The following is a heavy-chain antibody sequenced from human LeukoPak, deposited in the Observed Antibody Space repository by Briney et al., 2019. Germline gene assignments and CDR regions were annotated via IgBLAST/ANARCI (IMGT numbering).Heavy chain of an antibody. Sequence: SVKVSCKTSGGTFSSYGITWVRQAPGQGLGWMGRIIPIFGTANYAQKFQGRVTITADESTSTAYMELSSLRSEDTAVYYCARGGEGGWPLYFDYWGQGTLVTVSS. J-gene: IGHJ4*02. V-gene: IGHV1-69*13. CDR3: ARGGEGGWPLYFDY. CDR2: IIPIFGTA. CDR1: GGTFSSYG. D-gene: IGHD6-19*01.